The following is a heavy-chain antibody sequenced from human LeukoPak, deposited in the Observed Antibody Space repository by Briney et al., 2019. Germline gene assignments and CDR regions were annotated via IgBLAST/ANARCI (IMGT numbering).Heavy chain of an antibody. V-gene: IGHV4-30-4*01. CDR2: INKKGGT. Sequence: SQTLSLTCTVSSDSVSSGDYYWSWIRQPAGKGLEFIGYINKKGGTFYNPPLKSRVSISIDTSKNQFSLKLTSVTAADTAVYFCAREHKSYGDYPYYFDSWGQGTLVTVSS. CDR1: SDSVSSGDYY. D-gene: IGHD4-17*01. J-gene: IGHJ4*02. CDR3: AREHKSYGDYPYYFDS.